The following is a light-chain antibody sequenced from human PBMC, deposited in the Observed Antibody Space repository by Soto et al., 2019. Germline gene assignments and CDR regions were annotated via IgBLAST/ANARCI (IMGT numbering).Light chain of an antibody. CDR3: QPSDSYPYT. Sequence: DIQMTQSPSSLSVSVGDRVTITCRPSQSITNYLNWYQQKPGKAPKLLVYAASSLQSGVPSRFSCHGSGTDFTRTISSLQPEDFATYCCQPSDSYPYTFGQGTKLEIK. CDR2: AAS. V-gene: IGKV1-39*01. J-gene: IGKJ2*01. CDR1: QSITNY.